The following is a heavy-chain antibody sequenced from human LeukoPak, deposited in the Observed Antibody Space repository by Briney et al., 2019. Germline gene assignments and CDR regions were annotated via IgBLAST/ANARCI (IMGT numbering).Heavy chain of an antibody. D-gene: IGHD1-26*01. J-gene: IGHJ3*02. CDR3: ARRKWEHTGDVFDM. CDR2: IYSGGST. Sequence: GGSLRLSCAASEFSVGSNYMTWVRQAPGKGLEWVSLIYSGGSTYYADSVKGRFTISRDNSKNTLYLQMNSLRAEDTAVYYCARRKWEHTGDVFDMWGQGTVVTVSS. CDR1: EFSVGSNY. V-gene: IGHV3-66*04.